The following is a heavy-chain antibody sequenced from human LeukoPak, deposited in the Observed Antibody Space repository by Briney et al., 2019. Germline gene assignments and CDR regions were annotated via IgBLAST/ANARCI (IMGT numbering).Heavy chain of an antibody. CDR3: ARDRSSGWFDY. CDR1: GFTFSSYA. Sequence: PGGSLRLSCAASGFTFSSYAMHWVRQAPVKGLEWVAVISYDGSNKYYADSVKGRFTISRDNSKNTLYLQMNSLRAEDTAVYYCARDRSSGWFDYWGQGTLVTVSS. D-gene: IGHD6-19*01. CDR2: ISYDGSNK. V-gene: IGHV3-30-3*01. J-gene: IGHJ5*01.